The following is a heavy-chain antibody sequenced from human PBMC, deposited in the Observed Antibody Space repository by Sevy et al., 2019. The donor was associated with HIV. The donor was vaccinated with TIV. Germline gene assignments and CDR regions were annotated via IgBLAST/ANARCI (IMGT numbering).Heavy chain of an antibody. J-gene: IGHJ4*02. CDR2: ITSGSTYI. D-gene: IGHD2-2*01. Sequence: GGSLRLSCAASGFTFSSYTMNWVRQAPGKGLEWVSSITSGSTYIYYADSVKGRFTISRDNAKRSLYLQMNSLRAQDTAFYYWARDVGCSCTSFFLYLDYWGQGSLVTVSS. V-gene: IGHV3-21*01. CDR1: GFTFSSYT. CDR3: ARDVGCSCTSFFLYLDY.